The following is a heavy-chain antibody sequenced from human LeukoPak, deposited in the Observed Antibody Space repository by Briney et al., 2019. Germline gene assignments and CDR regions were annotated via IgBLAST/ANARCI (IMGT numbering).Heavy chain of an antibody. Sequence: GGSLRLSCAASGFTFSSYGMHWVRQAPGKGLEGVAFIRYDGSNKYYADSVKGRFTISRDNSKNTLYLQMNSLRAEDTAVYYCAKDYPAMVSADYMDVWGKGTTVT. CDR3: AKDYPAMVSADYMDV. D-gene: IGHD5-18*01. J-gene: IGHJ6*03. V-gene: IGHV3-30*02. CDR2: IRYDGSNK. CDR1: GFTFSSYG.